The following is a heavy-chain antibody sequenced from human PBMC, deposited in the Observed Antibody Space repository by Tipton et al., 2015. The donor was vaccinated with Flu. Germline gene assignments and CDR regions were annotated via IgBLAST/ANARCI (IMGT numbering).Heavy chain of an antibody. CDR1: GYTFTRYG. D-gene: IGHD1-1*01. Sequence: QVQLVQSGAEVKKPGASVKVSCKASGYTFTRYGVSWVRQAPGQGLEWMGWIRGHGKTNYAQEFRGRVTMTTDTSTSTAYMELRSLRSDDTAVYYCARSQVDWNDTPNGVDPWGLGTLVTVSS. CDR3: ARSQVDWNDTPNGVDP. V-gene: IGHV1-18*01. J-gene: IGHJ5*02. CDR2: IRGHGKT.